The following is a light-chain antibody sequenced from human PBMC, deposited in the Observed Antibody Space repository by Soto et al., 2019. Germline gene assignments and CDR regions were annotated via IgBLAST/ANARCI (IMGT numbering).Light chain of an antibody. J-gene: IGKJ4*01. CDR3: QQLSRYPLT. CDR2: SAS. V-gene: IGKV1-12*01. CDR1: QDITWW. Sequence: DIQMTQSPSSVSGSVGDRVTITCRASQDITWWLAWYQQKPGKAPDLLIYSASTLQSGVPSRFSGSGSETEFSLTIRALQPEDFATYYCQQLSRYPLTFGGGTKVDIK.